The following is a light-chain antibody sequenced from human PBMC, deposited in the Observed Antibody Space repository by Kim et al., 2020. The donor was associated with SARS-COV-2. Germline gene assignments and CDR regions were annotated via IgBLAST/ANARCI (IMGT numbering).Light chain of an antibody. V-gene: IGKV3-15*01. CDR3: QQHNNWPRT. CDR1: QSVSSN. CDR2: GAS. J-gene: IGKJ1*01. Sequence: EIVMTQSPATLSVSPGERATLSCRASQSVSSNLAWYQQRPGQAPRLLIYGASTRATGIPARFSGSGSGTEFTLTISSLQSEDFEVYYCQQHNNWPRTFGQGTKVDIK.